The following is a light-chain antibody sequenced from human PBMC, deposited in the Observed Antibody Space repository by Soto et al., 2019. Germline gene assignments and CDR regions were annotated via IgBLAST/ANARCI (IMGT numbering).Light chain of an antibody. CDR3: QQYKSWPPIT. CDR2: GTS. CDR1: QTVTSN. V-gene: IGKV3-15*01. Sequence: EIVLTQSPGTLSLSPGERATLSCRASQTVTSNYFAWYQQRPGQAPRLLIYGTSTRATGIPARFSGGGSGTEFTLTISGLQSEDSAVYYCQQYKSWPPITFGQGTRLEIK. J-gene: IGKJ5*01.